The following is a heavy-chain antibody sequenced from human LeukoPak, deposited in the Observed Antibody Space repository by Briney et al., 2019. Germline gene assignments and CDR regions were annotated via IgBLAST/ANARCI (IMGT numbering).Heavy chain of an antibody. Sequence: GRSLRLSCAASGFTFDDYAMHWVRQAPGKGLEWVSGISWNSGTKGYADSVKGRFTISRDNAKNSLYLQMNSLRAEDTAVYYCAKDGEYYYGSGSYPNWFDPWGQGTLVTVSS. V-gene: IGHV3-9*01. J-gene: IGHJ5*02. CDR2: ISWNSGTK. CDR1: GFTFDDYA. D-gene: IGHD3-10*01. CDR3: AKDGEYYYGSGSYPNWFDP.